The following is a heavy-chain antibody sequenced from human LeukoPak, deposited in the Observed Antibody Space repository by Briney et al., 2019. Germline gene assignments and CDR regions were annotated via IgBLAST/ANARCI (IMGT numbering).Heavy chain of an antibody. Sequence: ASVKVSCKASGYTFTSYDINWVRQATGQGLEWMGWMNPNSGNTGYAQKFQGRVTMTRNTSISTAYMELSSLRSEDTAVYYCAREPVDYDAFDIWGQGTMVTVSS. V-gene: IGHV1-8*01. CDR2: MNPNSGNT. CDR3: AREPVDYDAFDI. D-gene: IGHD5-12*01. CDR1: GYTFTSYD. J-gene: IGHJ3*02.